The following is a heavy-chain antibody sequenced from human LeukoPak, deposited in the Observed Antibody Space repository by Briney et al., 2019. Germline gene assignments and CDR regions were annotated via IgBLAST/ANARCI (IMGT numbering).Heavy chain of an antibody. CDR1: GGSISSRSDY. CDR3: SRSHDYGGLYFYYYMDV. CDR2: LDSSGST. V-gene: IGHV4-39*01. Sequence: SETLSLTCIVSGGSISSRSDYWGWIRQTPGKGLEWIGNLDSSGSTYYNPSLKSRVTISVGTSKNQFSLNLRSVTAADTAIYFCSRSHDYGGLYFYYYMDVWGKGTTVTVSS. J-gene: IGHJ6*03. D-gene: IGHD4-23*01.